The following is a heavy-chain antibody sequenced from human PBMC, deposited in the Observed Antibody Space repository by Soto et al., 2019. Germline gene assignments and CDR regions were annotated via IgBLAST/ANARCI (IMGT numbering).Heavy chain of an antibody. CDR1: GGTFSSYA. J-gene: IGHJ3*02. CDR2: IIPIFGTA. Sequence: QVQLVQSGAEVKKPGSSVKVSCKASGGTFSSYAISWVRQAPGQGLEWMGGIIPIFGTANYAQKFQGRVTSTADESTSTSYVELVSLRAADTAVYYCARGIPGSSAPVRAAFDIWGQGTMVTGSS. CDR3: ARGIPGSSAPVRAAFDI. D-gene: IGHD3-22*01. V-gene: IGHV1-69*01.